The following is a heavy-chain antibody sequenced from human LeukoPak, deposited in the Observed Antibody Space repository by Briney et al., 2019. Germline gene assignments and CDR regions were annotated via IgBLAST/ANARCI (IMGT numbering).Heavy chain of an antibody. J-gene: IGHJ6*02. D-gene: IGHD4-17*01. CDR2: IKQDGSEK. CDR3: ARADYGYYYYGMDV. CDR1: GFTFSSYW. V-gene: IGHV3-7*04. Sequence: GGSLRLSCAASGFTFSSYWMSWVRQAPGKGLEWVANIKQDGSEKYYVDSVKGRFTTSRDNAKNSLYLQMNSLRAEDTAVYYCARADYGYYYYGMDVWGQGTTVTVSS.